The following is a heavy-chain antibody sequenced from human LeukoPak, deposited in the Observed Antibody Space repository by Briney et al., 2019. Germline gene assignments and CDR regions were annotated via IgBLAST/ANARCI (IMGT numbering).Heavy chain of an antibody. CDR3: ASKSSGYGRTTYYYYGMDV. Sequence: SVKVSCKASGGTFSSYAISWVRQAPGQGLEWMGRIILILGIANYAQEFQGRVTITADKSTSTAYMELSSLRPEDTAVYYCASKSSGYGRTTYYYYGMDVWGQGTTVTVSS. CDR1: GGTFSSYA. J-gene: IGHJ6*02. V-gene: IGHV1-69*04. CDR2: IILILGIA. D-gene: IGHD5-12*01.